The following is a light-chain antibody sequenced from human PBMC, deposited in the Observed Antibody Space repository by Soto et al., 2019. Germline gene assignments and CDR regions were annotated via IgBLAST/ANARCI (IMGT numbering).Light chain of an antibody. CDR1: QDISHY. CDR2: DAS. Sequence: DIQMTQSPSSLSASVGDRVTITCQASQDISHYLDWYQQKPGKAPKLLIYDASSLETGVPSRFSGSGSGTDFTFTISSLQPEDIATYYCQQYDNFPYTFGQGTKLEIK. J-gene: IGKJ2*01. CDR3: QQYDNFPYT. V-gene: IGKV1-33*01.